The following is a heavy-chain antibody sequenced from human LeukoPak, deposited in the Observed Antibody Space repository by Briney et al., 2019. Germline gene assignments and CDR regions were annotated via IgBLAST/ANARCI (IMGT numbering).Heavy chain of an antibody. Sequence: PSETLSLTCTVSGGSISSYYWSWIRQPPGRGLEWIGYIYYSGSTNYNPSLKSRVTISVDTSKNQLSLKLSSVTAADTAVYYCASHDSSGYYDYWGQGTLVTVSS. CDR2: IYYSGST. CDR1: GGSISSYY. CDR3: ASHDSSGYYDY. V-gene: IGHV4-59*01. D-gene: IGHD3-22*01. J-gene: IGHJ4*02.